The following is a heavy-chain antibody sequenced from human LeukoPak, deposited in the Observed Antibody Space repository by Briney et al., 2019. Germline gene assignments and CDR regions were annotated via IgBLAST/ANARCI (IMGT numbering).Heavy chain of an antibody. J-gene: IGHJ4*02. CDR1: GYTFIGYY. CDR3: ARAPIPYYYDSSAYYSDY. V-gene: IGHV1-8*03. Sequence: ASVKVSCKASGYTFIGYYMHWVRQAPGQGLEWLGWMNPYTGKTGYAQKFQGRVTFTGDTSIRTAYMEVSSLTSEDTAVYYCARAPIPYYYDSSAYYSDYWGQGTLVTVSS. D-gene: IGHD3-22*01. CDR2: MNPYTGKT.